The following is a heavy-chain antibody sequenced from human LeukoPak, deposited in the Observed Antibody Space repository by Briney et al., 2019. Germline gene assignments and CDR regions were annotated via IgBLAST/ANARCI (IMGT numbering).Heavy chain of an antibody. Sequence: QPGGSLRLSCAASGFTVSSNYMSRVRQAPGKGLEWVSVIYSGRSTYYADSVKGRFTISRDNSKNTLYLQMNSLRAEDTAVYYCARVDYGDYGFDYWGQGTLVTVSS. D-gene: IGHD4-17*01. CDR3: ARVDYGDYGFDY. V-gene: IGHV3-66*01. CDR2: IYSGRST. CDR1: GFTVSSNY. J-gene: IGHJ4*02.